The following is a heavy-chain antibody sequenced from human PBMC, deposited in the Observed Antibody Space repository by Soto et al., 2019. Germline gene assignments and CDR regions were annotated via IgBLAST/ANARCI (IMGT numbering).Heavy chain of an antibody. J-gene: IGHJ3*02. D-gene: IGHD3-9*01. CDR3: ARALILTGYYIRDAFDI. V-gene: IGHV4-59*01. CDR2: IYYSGST. CDR1: GGSISSYY. Sequence: QVQLQESGPGLVKPSETLSLTCTVSGGSISSYYWNWIRQPLGKGLEWIGYIYYSGSTNYNPSLKSRVTISVDTSKNQFSLKLSSVTAADTAVYYCARALILTGYYIRDAFDIWGQGTMVTVSS.